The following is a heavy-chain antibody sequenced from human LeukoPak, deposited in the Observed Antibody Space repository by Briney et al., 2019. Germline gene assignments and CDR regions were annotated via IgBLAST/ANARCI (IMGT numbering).Heavy chain of an antibody. V-gene: IGHV4-34*01. CDR2: INHSGST. Sequence: PSETLSLTCSVYGGSFSGFYWNWIRQPPGKGLEWIGEINHSGSTHYSPSLKSRLGISVDPSKNQFSLKLSSVTAADTAVYYCARGGGYCTNNVCPPWFDPWGQGALVTVSS. CDR1: GGSFSGFY. D-gene: IGHD2-8*01. CDR3: ARGGGYCTNNVCPPWFDP. J-gene: IGHJ5*02.